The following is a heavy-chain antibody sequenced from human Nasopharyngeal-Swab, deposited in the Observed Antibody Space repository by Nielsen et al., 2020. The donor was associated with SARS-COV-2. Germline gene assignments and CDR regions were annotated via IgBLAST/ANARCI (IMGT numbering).Heavy chain of an antibody. CDR2: ISYDGSNK. V-gene: IGHV3-30-3*01. CDR3: ARESGSSFVFWGYGMDV. CDR1: GFTFSSYA. D-gene: IGHD6-13*01. J-gene: IGHJ6*02. Sequence: GESLKISCAASGFTFSSYAMHWVRQAPGKVLEWVAVISYDGSNKYYADSVKGRFTISRDNSKNTLYLQMNSLRAEDTAVYYCARESGSSFVFWGYGMDVWGQGTTVTVSS.